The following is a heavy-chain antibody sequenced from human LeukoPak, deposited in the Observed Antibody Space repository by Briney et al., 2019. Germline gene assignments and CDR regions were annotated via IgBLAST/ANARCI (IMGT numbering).Heavy chain of an antibody. J-gene: IGHJ2*01. CDR2: INHSGST. CDR3: ARANSVTYGVPRRVSWYFDL. D-gene: IGHD4-17*01. Sequence: SETLSLTCAVYGGSFSGYYWSWIRQPPGKGLEWIGEINHSGSTNYNPSLKSRVTISVDTSKNQFSLKLSSVTAADTAVYYCARANSVTYGVPRRVSWYFDLWGRGTLVTVSS. V-gene: IGHV4-34*01. CDR1: GGSFSGYY.